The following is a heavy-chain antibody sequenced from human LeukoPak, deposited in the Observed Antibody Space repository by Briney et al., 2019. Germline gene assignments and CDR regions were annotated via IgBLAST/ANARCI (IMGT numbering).Heavy chain of an antibody. CDR3: ARAPVRITGTTLYYYYYYYMDV. CDR1: GYTFTSYG. D-gene: IGHD1-7*01. CDR2: ISAYNGNT. J-gene: IGHJ6*03. V-gene: IGHV1-18*01. Sequence: GASVKVSCKASGYTFTSYGISWVRQAPGQGLEWMGWISAYNGNTNYAQKLQGRVTMTTDTSTSTAYMELRSLRSDDTAVYYCARAPVRITGTTLYYYYYYYMDVWGKGTTVTVSS.